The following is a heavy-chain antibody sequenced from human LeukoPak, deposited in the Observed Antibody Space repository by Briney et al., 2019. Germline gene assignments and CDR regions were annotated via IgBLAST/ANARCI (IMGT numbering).Heavy chain of an antibody. Sequence: SVKVSCKASGGTFSSYAISWVRQAPGQGLEWMGGIIPIFGTANYAQKFQGRVTITADESTSTAYMELSSLRSEDTAVYYCARAGQVVKPWDRFDYWGQGTLVTVSS. CDR2: IIPIFGTA. J-gene: IGHJ4*02. V-gene: IGHV1-69*13. CDR1: GGTFSSYA. CDR3: ARAGQVVKPWDRFDY. D-gene: IGHD2-21*01.